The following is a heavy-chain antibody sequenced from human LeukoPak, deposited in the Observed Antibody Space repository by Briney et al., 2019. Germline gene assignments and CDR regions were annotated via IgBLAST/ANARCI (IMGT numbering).Heavy chain of an antibody. CDR2: INPSGGST. D-gene: IGHD1-26*01. CDR3: ARDRSRASGSFWIPPGFDP. V-gene: IGHV1-46*01. Sequence: ASVKVSCKASGYTFTSFYMHWVRQAPGQGLEWMGTINPSGGSTSYAHKFQGRVTMTRDTSTSTVYMELSSLRSEDTAVYYCARDRSRASGSFWIPPGFDPWGQGTLVTVSS. J-gene: IGHJ5*02. CDR1: GYTFTSFY.